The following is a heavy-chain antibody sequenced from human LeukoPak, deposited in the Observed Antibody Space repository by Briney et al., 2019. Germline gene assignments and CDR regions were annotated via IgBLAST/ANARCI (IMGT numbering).Heavy chain of an antibody. V-gene: IGHV4-34*01. CDR2: INHSGST. J-gene: IGHJ3*02. Sequence: SETLSLTCAVYGGSFSGYYWGWIRQPPGKGLEWIGEINHSGSTNYNPSLKSRVTISVDTSKNQFSLKLSSVTAADTAVYYCARNQVTTPAFDIWGQGTMVTVPS. D-gene: IGHD4-17*01. CDR3: ARNQVTTPAFDI. CDR1: GGSFSGYY.